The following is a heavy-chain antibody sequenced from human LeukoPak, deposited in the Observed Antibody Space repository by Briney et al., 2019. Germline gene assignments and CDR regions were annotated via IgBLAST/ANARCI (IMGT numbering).Heavy chain of an antibody. CDR3: ARGGSDCYTTSCQRNFDY. CDR2: INPNSGGT. J-gene: IGHJ4*02. CDR1: GYTFTGYY. Sequence: ASVKVSCKASGYTFTGYYMHWVRQAPGQGLEWMGWINPNSGGTNYAQKFQGRVTMTRDTSISTAYMELSRLRSDDTAVYYCARGGSDCYTTSCQRNFDYWGQGTLVTVSP. V-gene: IGHV1-2*02. D-gene: IGHD2-2*01.